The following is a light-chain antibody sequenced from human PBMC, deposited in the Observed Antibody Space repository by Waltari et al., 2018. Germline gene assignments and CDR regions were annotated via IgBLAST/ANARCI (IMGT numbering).Light chain of an antibody. CDR1: SDDIGAYSY. Sequence: QSALTQPASVSGSPGQSITISCSGTSDDIGAYSYVTWYHQRPGKVPNLISYDLTERPSGVSNRFSGSKSGSTASLTVSGLQAEDEGLFYCSAYTSRGTLKFGGGTRVTVL. CDR3: SAYTSRGTLK. J-gene: IGLJ2*01. CDR2: DLT. V-gene: IGLV2-14*03.